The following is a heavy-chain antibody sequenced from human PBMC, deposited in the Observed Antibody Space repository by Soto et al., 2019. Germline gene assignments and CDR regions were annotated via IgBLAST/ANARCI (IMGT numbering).Heavy chain of an antibody. V-gene: IGHV3-74*01. CDR3: ARARPTYCGGDCYSYNWFDP. J-gene: IGHJ5*02. D-gene: IGHD2-21*01. Sequence: HPGGSLRLSCAASGFTFSSYWMHWVRQAPGEGLVWVSRINSDGSSTTYADSVKGRFTISRDNAKNTLYLQMNSLRAEDTAVYYCARARPTYCGGDCYSYNWFDPWGQGTLVTVSS. CDR1: GFTFSSYW. CDR2: INSDGSST.